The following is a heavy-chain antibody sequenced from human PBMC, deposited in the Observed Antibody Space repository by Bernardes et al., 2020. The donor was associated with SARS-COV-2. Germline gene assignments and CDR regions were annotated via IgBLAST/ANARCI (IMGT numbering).Heavy chain of an antibody. CDR2: IRSNSSTI. Sequence: GGFLRPSFSAPGFTFSSFSMNWVPQAPGEGLEWISYIRSNSSTIYYADSVKGRFTISRDNAKNSLYMQMNSLRAEDTAVYYCAINYGDFVLGYWGQGTLVTVSS. J-gene: IGHJ4*02. CDR3: AINYGDFVLGY. CDR1: GFTFSSFS. V-gene: IGHV3-48*01. D-gene: IGHD4-17*01.